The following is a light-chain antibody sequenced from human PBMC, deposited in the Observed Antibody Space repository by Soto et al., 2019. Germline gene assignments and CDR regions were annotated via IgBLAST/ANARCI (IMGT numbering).Light chain of an antibody. Sequence: QSVLTQPPSVSGAPGQRVTISCTGSSSNIGACYDVHWYQQLPETAPKLLIYDNNNRPSGVPDRFSGSKSGTSASLAITGLQAEDEADYYCQSYDNSLSAWVFGGGTKLTVL. J-gene: IGLJ3*02. CDR1: SSNIGACYD. CDR3: QSYDNSLSAWV. CDR2: DNN. V-gene: IGLV1-40*01.